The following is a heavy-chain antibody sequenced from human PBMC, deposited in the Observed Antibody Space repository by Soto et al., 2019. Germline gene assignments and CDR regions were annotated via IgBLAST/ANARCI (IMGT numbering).Heavy chain of an antibody. Sequence: GGSLRLSCAASGFTFSSHAMSWVRQAPGKGLEWVSAISGSGGSTYYADSVKGRFTISRDNSKNTLYLQMNSLRAEDTAVYYCATHKDFGYYGMDVWGQETTVTVSS. CDR1: GFTFSSHA. CDR2: ISGSGGST. V-gene: IGHV3-23*01. CDR3: ATHKDFGYYGMDV. D-gene: IGHD2-15*01. J-gene: IGHJ6*02.